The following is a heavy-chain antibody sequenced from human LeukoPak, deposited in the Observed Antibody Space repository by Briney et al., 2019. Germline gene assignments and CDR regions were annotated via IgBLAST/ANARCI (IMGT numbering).Heavy chain of an antibody. CDR3: ARGSSGWTTGNWFDP. D-gene: IGHD6-19*01. CDR2: IYYSGST. J-gene: IGHJ5*02. Sequence: SETLSLTCTVSGGSISSGDYYWSWIRQPPGKGLEWIGYIYYSGSTYYNPSLKSRVTISVDTSKNQFSLKLSSVTAADTAVYYCARGSSGWTTGNWFDPWGQGTLVTVSS. CDR1: GGSISSGDYY. V-gene: IGHV4-30-4*01.